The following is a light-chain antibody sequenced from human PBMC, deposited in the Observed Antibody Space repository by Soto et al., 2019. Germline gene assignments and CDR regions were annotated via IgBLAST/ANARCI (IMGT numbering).Light chain of an antibody. CDR1: SSNIGSNT. CDR3: AAWDGSLKGVV. CDR2: NNN. V-gene: IGLV1-44*01. Sequence: QSVLTQPPSASGTPGQRVTLSCSGSSSNIGSNTVNWYQQFPGTAPKLLMYNNNQRPSGVPDRFSGSKSGTSASLAISGLQSEDEAEYYCAAWDGSLKGVVFGGGTKLTVL. J-gene: IGLJ2*01.